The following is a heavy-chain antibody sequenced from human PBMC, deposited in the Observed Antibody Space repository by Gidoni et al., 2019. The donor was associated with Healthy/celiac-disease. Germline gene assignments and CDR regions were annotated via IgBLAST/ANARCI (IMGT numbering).Heavy chain of an antibody. Sequence: QVQLVQSGAEVKKPGSSVKVSCKASGGTFSSYAISWVRQAPGQGLEWMGGIIPIFGTANYAQKFQGRVTITADKSTSTAYMELGSLRSEDTAVYYCARGSGAAMVTAGAFDIWGQGTMVTVSS. D-gene: IGHD5-18*01. J-gene: IGHJ3*02. CDR1: GGTFSSYA. CDR2: IIPIFGTA. CDR3: ARGSGAAMVTAGAFDI. V-gene: IGHV1-69*06.